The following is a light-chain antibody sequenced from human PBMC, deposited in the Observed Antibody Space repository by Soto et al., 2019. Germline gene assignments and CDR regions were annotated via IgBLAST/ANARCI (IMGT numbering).Light chain of an antibody. CDR1: QSVSSIY. CDR3: QQRSNWPLT. CDR2: AAS. V-gene: IGKV3D-20*02. Sequence: EIVLTQSPGTLSLSPGERATLSCRASQSVSSIYLAWYQQKPGQAPRLLIYAASSRATGVPDRFSGSGSGKDFSLTISRLEPEDVAVYYCQQRSNWPLTLGGG. J-gene: IGKJ4*01.